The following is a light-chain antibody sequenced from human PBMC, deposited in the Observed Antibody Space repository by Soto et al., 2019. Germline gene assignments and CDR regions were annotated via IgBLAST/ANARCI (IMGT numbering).Light chain of an antibody. CDR3: QQSYSTTWT. J-gene: IGKJ1*01. V-gene: IGKV1-39*01. Sequence: IQMTQSQSSLCASLGDRVTITWGASQGISTYLNWYQQKPGKAPKLLIYAASSLQSGVPSRFSGSGSETDFTLTISSLKNEDFATYSCQQSYSTTWTFGQGTKVDNK. CDR1: QGISTY. CDR2: AAS.